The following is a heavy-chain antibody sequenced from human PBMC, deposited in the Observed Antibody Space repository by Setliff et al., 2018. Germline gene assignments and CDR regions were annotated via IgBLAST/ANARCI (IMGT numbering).Heavy chain of an antibody. CDR1: GYTFTSYG. V-gene: IGHV1-18*01. D-gene: IGHD4-17*01. Sequence: WASVKVSCKASGYTFTSYGISWVRQAPGQGLEWMGWISAYNGNTNYAQKLQGRVTMTTDTSTSTAYMELRSLRSDDTAVYYCTRDGQWGYGGNSGAFDIWGQGTMVTVSS. CDR3: TRDGQWGYGGNSGAFDI. J-gene: IGHJ3*02. CDR2: ISAYNGNT.